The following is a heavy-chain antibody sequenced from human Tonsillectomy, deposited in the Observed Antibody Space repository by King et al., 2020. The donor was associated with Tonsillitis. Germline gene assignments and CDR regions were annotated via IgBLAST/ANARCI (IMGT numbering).Heavy chain of an antibody. D-gene: IGHD3-22*01. V-gene: IGHV1-69*12. CDR3: AGEKGYDGSGHSGSGGLAV. J-gene: IGHJ6*02. CDR1: GGTFRRYA. Sequence: QLVQSGAEVKKPGSSVKVSCRASGGTFRRYAINWVRQAPGQGLEWMGGIIPIFDTASYAQRFQGRVTFTADESTTTAYMELSSLTSEDTAVYFCAGEKGYDGSGHSGSGGLAVWGQGTTVTV. CDR2: IIPIFDTA.